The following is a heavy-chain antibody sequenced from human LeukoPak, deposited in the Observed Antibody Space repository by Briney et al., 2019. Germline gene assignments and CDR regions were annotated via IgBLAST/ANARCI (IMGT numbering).Heavy chain of an antibody. D-gene: IGHD2-2*01. J-gene: IGHJ5*02. CDR2: IYYSGST. V-gene: IGHV4-31*03. CDR3: ARGEVPAAHNWFDP. Sequence: SETLSPTCTVSGGSISSGGYYWSWIRQHPGKGLEWIGYIYYSGSTYYNPSLKSRVTISVDTSKNQFSLKLSSVTAADTAVYYCARGEVPAAHNWFDPWGQGTLVTVSS. CDR1: GGSISSGGYY.